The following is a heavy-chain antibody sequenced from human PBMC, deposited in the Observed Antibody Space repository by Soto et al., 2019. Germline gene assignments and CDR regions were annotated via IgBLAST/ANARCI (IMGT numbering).Heavy chain of an antibody. CDR3: ARDPDDFWSGYYPWFDP. D-gene: IGHD3-3*01. Sequence: PGGSLRLSCAASGFTLSSYAMSWVRQAPGKGLEWVSAISDGSSTSYADSVKGRFTISRDNAKNTLYLQMNSLRAEDTAVYYCARDPDDFWSGYYPWFDPWGQGTLVTVSS. CDR1: GFTLSSYA. J-gene: IGHJ5*02. V-gene: IGHV3-74*01. CDR2: ISDGSST.